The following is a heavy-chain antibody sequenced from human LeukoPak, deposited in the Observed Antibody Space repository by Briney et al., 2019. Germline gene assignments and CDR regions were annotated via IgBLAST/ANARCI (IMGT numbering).Heavy chain of an antibody. J-gene: IGHJ3*02. Sequence: GASVKVSCKTSGGTFNNSAISWVRQAPGQGLEWLGGIMPLFGTAGYAQKFQGRVTITKDESTRTVYLELTSLTSDDTAVYYCARDPNLRQMEPISDAFDIWGQGTMVTVSS. CDR3: ARDPNLRQMEPISDAFDI. CDR1: GGTFNNSA. D-gene: IGHD5-24*01. V-gene: IGHV1-69*05. CDR2: IMPLFGTA.